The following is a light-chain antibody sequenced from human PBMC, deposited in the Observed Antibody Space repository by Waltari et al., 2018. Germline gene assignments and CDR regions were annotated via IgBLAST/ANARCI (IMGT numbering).Light chain of an antibody. Sequence: DIVMTQSPLSLLVTPGDPASISCRSSQSLLHSNGYNYLDWYLQKPGQSPQLLIYLGSNRASGVPDRFSGSGAGTDFTLKISRVEAEDVGVYYCMQALQTPPRWTFGQGTKVEIK. J-gene: IGKJ1*01. CDR1: QSLLHSNGYNY. CDR2: LGS. CDR3: MQALQTPPRWT. V-gene: IGKV2-28*01.